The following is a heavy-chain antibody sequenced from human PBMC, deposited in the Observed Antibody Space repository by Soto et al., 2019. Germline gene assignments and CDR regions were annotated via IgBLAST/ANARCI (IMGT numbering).Heavy chain of an antibody. CDR2: TYYRSKWYN. CDR1: GDSVSSNSAA. V-gene: IGHV6-1*01. CDR3: ARDSYDILTGYYKGAYYFDY. D-gene: IGHD3-9*01. J-gene: IGHJ4*02. Sequence: PSQTLSLTCAISGDSVSSNSAAWNWIRQSPSRGLEWLGRTYYRSKWYNDYAVSVKSRITINPDTSKNQFSLQLNSVTPEDTAVYYCARDSYDILTGYYKGAYYFDYWGQGTLVTVSS.